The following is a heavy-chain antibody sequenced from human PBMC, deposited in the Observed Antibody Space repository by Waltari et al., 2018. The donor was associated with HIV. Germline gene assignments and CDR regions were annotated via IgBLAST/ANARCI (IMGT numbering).Heavy chain of an antibody. D-gene: IGHD2-15*01. Sequence: QLQLQESGPGLVRPSETLSLTCTVSGGFISGSTYYWGWIRQTPERGLDRIGSIKYSGNAFYKSSLKSRATMSIDTSKNQFSLRLNSLTAADTAVYYCMRRDDCISGHCPFDYWGQGILVTVSS. CDR1: GGFISGSTYY. CDR2: IKYSGNA. V-gene: IGHV4-39*01. J-gene: IGHJ4*02. CDR3: MRRDDCISGHCPFDY.